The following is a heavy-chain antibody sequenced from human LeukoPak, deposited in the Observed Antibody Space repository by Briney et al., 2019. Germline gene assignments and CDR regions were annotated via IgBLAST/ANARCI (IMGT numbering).Heavy chain of an antibody. D-gene: IGHD4-17*01. CDR2: INRSGSI. CDR3: ALGDNYGDYEVDY. V-gene: IGHV4-34*01. Sequence: SETLSLTCTLSLGSVPSYYWSWIRQPPGKGLEWIGEINRSGSIYYNPSLKSRLTISVDTSKNQFSLKISSVTAADTAVYYCALGDNYGDYEVDYWGQGTLVTVSS. J-gene: IGHJ4*02. CDR1: LGSVPSYY.